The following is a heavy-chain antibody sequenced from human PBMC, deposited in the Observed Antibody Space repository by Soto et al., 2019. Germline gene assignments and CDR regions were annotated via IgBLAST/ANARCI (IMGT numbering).Heavy chain of an antibody. CDR2: IGLSGDTI. CDR3: ARESFSASPNFFDY. V-gene: IGHV3-48*03. CDR1: GFSFTNYE. Sequence: GGSLRLSCAASGFSFTNYEMNWVRQAPGKGLEWIAYIGLSGDTIYYADSVKGRFTISRDHAKNSLELQMNSLRADDTALYYCARESFSASPNFFDYWGRGTQVTVSS. D-gene: IGHD3-16*01. J-gene: IGHJ4*02.